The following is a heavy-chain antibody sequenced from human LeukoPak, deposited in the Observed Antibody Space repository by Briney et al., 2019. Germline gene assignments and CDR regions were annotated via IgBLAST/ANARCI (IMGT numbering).Heavy chain of an antibody. J-gene: IGHJ4*02. D-gene: IGHD2-21*01. CDR1: GFTFSSYG. Sequence: GSLRLPCAASGFTFSSYGMHWVRRAPGKGLEGGAFLLYDGSNKNYADSVKGRFTISRDNSKNTLYLQLNSLRAEDTAVYYCAGHKGRYFDYWGQGALVTVSS. CDR2: LLYDGSNK. V-gene: IGHV3-30*02. CDR3: AGHKGRYFDY.